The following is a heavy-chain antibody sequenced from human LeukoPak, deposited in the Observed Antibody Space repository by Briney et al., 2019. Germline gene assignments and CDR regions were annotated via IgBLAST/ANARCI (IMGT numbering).Heavy chain of an antibody. CDR1: GGSISSYY. J-gene: IGHJ4*02. V-gene: IGHV4-59*08. D-gene: IGHD6-6*01. CDR3: ARSEYSSSSGHFDY. CDR2: TYFSGST. Sequence: PSETLSLTCTVSGGSISSYYWSWIRQPPGKRLEWIGYTYFSGSTDYNPSLKSRVTISVDTSKNQFSLKLSSVTAADTAVYYCARSEYSSSSGHFDYWGQGTLVTVSS.